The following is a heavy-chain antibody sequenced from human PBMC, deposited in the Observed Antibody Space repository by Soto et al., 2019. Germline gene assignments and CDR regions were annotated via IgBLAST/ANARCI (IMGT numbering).Heavy chain of an antibody. V-gene: IGHV3-11*01. CDR1: GFTFSDYY. J-gene: IGHJ2*01. CDR2: ISSSGSTI. D-gene: IGHD6-13*01. CDR3: ARVTGYSSSWYWYFDL. Sequence: PVGSLRLSCAASGFTFSDYYMSWIRQAPGKGLEWVSYISSSGSTIYYADSVKGRFTISRDNAKNSLYLQMNSLRAEDTAVYYCARVTGYSSSWYWYFDLWGRGTLVTVSS.